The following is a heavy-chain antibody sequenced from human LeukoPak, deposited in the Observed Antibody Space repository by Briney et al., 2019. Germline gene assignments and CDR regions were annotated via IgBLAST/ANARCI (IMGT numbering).Heavy chain of an antibody. V-gene: IGHV4-34*01. Sequence: SETLSLTCAVYGGSFSGYYWSWIRQPPGKGLEWIGEINHSGSTNYNPSLKSRVTISVDTSTNQFSLKLSSVTAADTAVYYCARDLLVPAAIENWFDPWGQGTLVTVSS. CDR3: ARDLLVPAAIENWFDP. J-gene: IGHJ5*02. CDR1: GGSFSGYY. D-gene: IGHD2-2*01. CDR2: INHSGST.